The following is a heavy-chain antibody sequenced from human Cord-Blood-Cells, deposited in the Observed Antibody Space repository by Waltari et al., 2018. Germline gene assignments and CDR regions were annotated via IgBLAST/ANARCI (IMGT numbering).Heavy chain of an antibody. V-gene: IGHV3-48*03. CDR1: GFTFSSYE. Sequence: EVQLVESGGGLVQPGGSLRLSCAASGFTFSSYEMNWVRQAPGKGLEWVSYISSRGSTIYYADSVKGRFTISRDNAKNSLYLQMNSLRAEDTAVYYCARDPKRYDAFDIWGQGTMVTVSS. CDR2: ISSRGSTI. J-gene: IGHJ3*02. CDR3: ARDPKRYDAFDI.